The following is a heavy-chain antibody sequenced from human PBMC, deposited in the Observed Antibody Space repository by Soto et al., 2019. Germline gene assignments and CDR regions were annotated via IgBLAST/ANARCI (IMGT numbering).Heavy chain of an antibody. CDR3: ARVRAAAVPNRFYP. Sequence: PGESLKIPCKGSGYSFTTYWNRWVRLMPGKGLEWMGIIYPGDSDTRYSPSFQGQVTISADKSISTAYRQWSSLKASDTAMYYCARVRAAAVPNRFYPWGQGTLVTVSS. CDR2: IYPGDSDT. D-gene: IGHD6-13*01. V-gene: IGHV5-51*01. CDR1: GYSFTTYW. J-gene: IGHJ5*01.